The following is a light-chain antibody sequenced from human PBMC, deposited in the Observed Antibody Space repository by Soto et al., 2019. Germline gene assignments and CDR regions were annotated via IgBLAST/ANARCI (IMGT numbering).Light chain of an antibody. CDR1: SSDVGAYEY. V-gene: IGLV2-8*01. Sequence: HSVLTQTPSAYGSPGQSDTVSSSGTSSDVGAYEYVPWYQQHPGKAPKLIIYEVNKRPSGVPDRFSGSKSGDTASLTVSGLQAEDEADYYCISNAGGDMGVFGTGT. CDR3: ISNAGGDMGV. J-gene: IGLJ1*01. CDR2: EVN.